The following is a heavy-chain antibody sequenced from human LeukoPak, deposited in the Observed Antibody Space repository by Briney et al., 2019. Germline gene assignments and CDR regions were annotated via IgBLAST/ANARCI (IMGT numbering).Heavy chain of an antibody. D-gene: IGHD2-2*01. CDR3: VKDLGYCSSTSCSDYFDY. CDR1: GFTVSSNY. J-gene: IGHJ4*02. Sequence: GGSLRLSCAASGFTVSSNYMSGVRQAPGKGLEYVSAISSNGGSTYYADSVKGRFTISRDNSKNTLYLQMSSLRAEDTAVYYCVKDLGYCSSTSCSDYFDYWGQGTLVTVSS. CDR2: ISSNGGST. V-gene: IGHV3-64D*06.